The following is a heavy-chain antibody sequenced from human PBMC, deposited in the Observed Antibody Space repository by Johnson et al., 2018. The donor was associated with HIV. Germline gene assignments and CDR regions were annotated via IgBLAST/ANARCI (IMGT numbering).Heavy chain of an antibody. CDR2: ISYDGSNK. D-gene: IGHD1-26*01. CDR1: GFTFSSYA. J-gene: IGHJ3*01. CDR3: AIIPPGGAGKGADAFDV. Sequence: QVQLVESGGGVLQPGRSLSLSCAASGFTFSSYAMYWVRQAPGKGLEWVAFISYDGSNKYYADSVTGRFTISRDNSKNTLYLQMNSLRAEDTAVYYCAIIPPGGAGKGADAFDVWGQGTVVTVSS. V-gene: IGHV3-30-3*01.